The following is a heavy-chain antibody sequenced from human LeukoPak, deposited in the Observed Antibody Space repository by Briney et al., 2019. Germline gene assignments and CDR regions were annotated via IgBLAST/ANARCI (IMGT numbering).Heavy chain of an antibody. D-gene: IGHD1-26*01. V-gene: IGHV3-11*04. J-gene: IGHJ4*02. CDR3: ARVSVSYRDFDY. CDR2: ISSSSSTI. CDR1: GFTFSDYY. Sequence: WGALRLSCATSGFTFSDYYMNWMRQAPGKGLEGVSYISSSSSTIYYADSVKGRFTISRDNAKNSLYLQMNSLRAEDTAVYYCARVSVSYRDFDYWGQGTLVTVSS.